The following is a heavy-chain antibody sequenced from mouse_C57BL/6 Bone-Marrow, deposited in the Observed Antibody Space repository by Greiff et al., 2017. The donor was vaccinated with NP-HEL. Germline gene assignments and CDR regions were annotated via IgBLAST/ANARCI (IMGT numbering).Heavy chain of an antibody. CDR1: GFNIKDDY. J-gene: IGHJ3*01. CDR2: IDPENGDT. Sequence: EVQLQQSGAELVRPGASVKLSCTASGFNIKDDYMHWVKQRPEQGLEWIGWIDPENGDTEYASKFQGKATITADTSSNTAYLQLSSLTSEDTAVYYCTPIYYDYDEAWFAYWGQGTLVTVSA. CDR3: TPIYYDYDEAWFAY. D-gene: IGHD2-4*01. V-gene: IGHV14-4*01.